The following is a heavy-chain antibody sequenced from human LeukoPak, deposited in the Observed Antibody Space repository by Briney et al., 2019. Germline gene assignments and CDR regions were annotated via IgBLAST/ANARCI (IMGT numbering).Heavy chain of an antibody. D-gene: IGHD4-17*01. Sequence: GGSLRLSCAASGFTFSSYAMSWVRQAPGKGLEWVSAISGSGGSTFYADSVKGRFTISRDNAKNSLYLQMNSLRAEDTAVYYCARLHYGDYVDYFDYWGQGTLVTVSS. CDR3: ARLHYGDYVDYFDY. J-gene: IGHJ4*02. CDR1: GFTFSSYA. CDR2: ISGSGGST. V-gene: IGHV3-23*01.